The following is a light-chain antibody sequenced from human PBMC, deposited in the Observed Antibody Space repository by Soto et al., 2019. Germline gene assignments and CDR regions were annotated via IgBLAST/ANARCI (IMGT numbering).Light chain of an antibody. CDR3: SSYTYTSTPWM. J-gene: IGLJ3*02. Sequence: QSALTQPRSVSGSPGQSVTISCTATSSDVGRYDYFSWYQQHPGKAPKLIIYDVTKRPSGVPPRFSGSKSGDTASLTISGLQAEDEADYHCSSYTYTSTPWMFAGGTKLTVL. CDR1: SSDVGRYDY. CDR2: DVT. V-gene: IGLV2-11*01.